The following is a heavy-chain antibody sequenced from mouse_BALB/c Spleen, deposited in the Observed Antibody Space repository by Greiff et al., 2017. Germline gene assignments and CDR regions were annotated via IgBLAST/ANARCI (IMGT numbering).Heavy chain of an antibody. J-gene: IGHJ3*01. CDR1: GFTFSDYY. D-gene: IGHD2-1*01. CDR3: ARDRAYGNYFAY. Sequence: EVKLMESGGGLVKPGGSLKLSCAASGFTFSDYYMYWVRQTPEKRLEWVATISDGGSYTYYPDSVKGRFTISRDNAKNNLYLQMSSLKSEDTAMYYCARDRAYGNYFAYWGQGTLVTVSA. CDR2: ISDGGSYT. V-gene: IGHV5-4*02.